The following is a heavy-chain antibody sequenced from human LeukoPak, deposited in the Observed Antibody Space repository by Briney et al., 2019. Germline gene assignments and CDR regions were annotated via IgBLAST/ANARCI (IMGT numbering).Heavy chain of an antibody. D-gene: IGHD2-2*01. J-gene: IGHJ6*02. CDR3: ARDAGHQLSRRNYYAMDV. CDR1: GGSISSSSYY. V-gene: IGHV4-39*07. CDR2: IYYGGIS. Sequence: SETLSLTCTVSGGSISSSSYYWGWIRQPPGKGLEWIGSIYYGGISYYNPSLKSRVTISVDTSNNQFSLKVNSVTAADTAVYYCARDAGHQLSRRNYYAMDVWGQGTTVTVSS.